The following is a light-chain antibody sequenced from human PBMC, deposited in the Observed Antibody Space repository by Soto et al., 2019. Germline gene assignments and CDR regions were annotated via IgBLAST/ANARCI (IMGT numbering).Light chain of an antibody. Sequence: EIVLTQSPGTLSLSPGERATLSCRASQRFSNSYLAWYQQKPGQAPRLLIYGASSRATGIPDRFSGSGSGTDFTLTISRLEPEDFAVYYCQQYDSSPLTFGGGTKVEIK. J-gene: IGKJ4*01. CDR2: GAS. V-gene: IGKV3-20*01. CDR1: QRFSNSY. CDR3: QQYDSSPLT.